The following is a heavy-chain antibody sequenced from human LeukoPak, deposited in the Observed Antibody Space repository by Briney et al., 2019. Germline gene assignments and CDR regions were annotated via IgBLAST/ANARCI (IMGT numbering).Heavy chain of an antibody. CDR3: ARASTTVPNLLDY. V-gene: IGHV3-74*01. CDR2: IKGDGSST. J-gene: IGHJ4*02. CDR1: GFTFSTYW. D-gene: IGHD4-17*01. Sequence: GGSPRLSCAASGFTFSTYWMHWVRQAPGKGLVWVSRIKGDGSSTIYADSVKGRFTISRDNSKNTLYLQTSSLRAEDTAVYYCARASTTVPNLLDYWGQGTLVTVSS.